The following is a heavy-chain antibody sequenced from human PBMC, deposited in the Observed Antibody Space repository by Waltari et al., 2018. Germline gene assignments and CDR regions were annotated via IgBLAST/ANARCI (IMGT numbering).Heavy chain of an antibody. V-gene: IGHV1-69*10. D-gene: IGHD3-22*01. J-gene: IGHJ3*02. CDR2: IIPILGIA. CDR1: GGTLSSYA. Sequence: QVQLVQSGAEGKKPGSSVKVSVTASGGTLSSYAISWVRPPPGQGLEWMGGIIPILGIANYAQKFQGRVTITADKSTSTAYMELSSLRSEDTAVYYCARSDSSGYYNDAFDIWGQGTMVTVSS. CDR3: ARSDSSGYYNDAFDI.